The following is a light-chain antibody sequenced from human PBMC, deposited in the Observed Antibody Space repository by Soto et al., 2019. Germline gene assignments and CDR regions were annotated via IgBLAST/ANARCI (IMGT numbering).Light chain of an antibody. CDR3: FSFTTTSTHV. CDR2: EVS. V-gene: IGLV2-14*01. CDR1: SSDVGGYDY. J-gene: IGLJ1*01. Sequence: QSALTQPASVSGSPGQSITISCTGTSSDVGGYDYVSWYQLHPGKAPKLMVFEVSNRPSGVSYRFSGSKSGNTASLTISGLQAEDEADYFCFSFTTTSTHVFGTGTKGTVL.